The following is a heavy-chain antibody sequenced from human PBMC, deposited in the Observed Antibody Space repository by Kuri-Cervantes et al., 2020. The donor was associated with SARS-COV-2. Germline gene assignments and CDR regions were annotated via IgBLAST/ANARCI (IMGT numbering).Heavy chain of an antibody. J-gene: IGHJ4*01. D-gene: IGHD4-11*01. CDR1: GFTFSSYD. Sequence: GESLKISCAASGFTFSSYDIHWVRQATGKGLEWVSGIGVVGDPYYPGSVKGRFTISRDNAKNSLYLQMNSLRAEDTAVYYCARDMGDVDYSNPPRVFDYWGQGTLVTVSS. V-gene: IGHV3-13*05. CDR2: IGVVGDP. CDR3: ARDMGDVDYSNPPRVFDY.